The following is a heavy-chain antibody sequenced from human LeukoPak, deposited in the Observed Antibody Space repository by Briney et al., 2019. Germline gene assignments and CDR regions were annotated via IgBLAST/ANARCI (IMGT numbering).Heavy chain of an antibody. V-gene: IGHV4-4*07. CDR3: ARDHAAFHGFDI. D-gene: IGHD6-25*01. J-gene: IGHJ3*02. Sequence: KPSEILSLTCTVSGGSISSYHWSWIRQPAGKGLEWIGSIYTSGSTNYNPSLKSRVTMSVDTSKNQFSLKLSSVTAADTAVYYCARDHAAFHGFDIWGQGTMVTVSS. CDR2: IYTSGST. CDR1: GGSISSYH.